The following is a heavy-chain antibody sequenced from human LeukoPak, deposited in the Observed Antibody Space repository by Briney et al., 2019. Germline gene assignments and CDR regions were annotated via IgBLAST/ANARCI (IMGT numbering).Heavy chain of an antibody. CDR2: IGSGGST. CDR3: AKAVPHDY. Sequence: PGGSLRLSCAASGFTFGSCAMSWVRQAPGKGLEWVSTIGSGGSTYYADSVKGRFTISRDNSKNTLYLQMNSLRAEDTAVYYCAKAVPHDYWGQGTLVTVSS. V-gene: IGHV3-23*01. CDR1: GFTFGSCA. J-gene: IGHJ4*02.